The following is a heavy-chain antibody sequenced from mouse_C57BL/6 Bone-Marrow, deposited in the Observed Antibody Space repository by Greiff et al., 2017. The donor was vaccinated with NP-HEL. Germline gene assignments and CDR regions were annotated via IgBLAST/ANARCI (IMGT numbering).Heavy chain of an antibody. CDR2: IYPGGGYT. V-gene: IGHV1-63*01. J-gene: IGHJ3*01. Sequence: VQLQQSGAELVRPGTSVKMSCKASGYTFTNYWIGWAKQRPGHGLEWIGDIYPGGGYTNYNEKFKGKATLTADKSSSTAYMQFSSLTSEESAIYYCARGDTAQATGFAYWDRGTRVTVSA. CDR1: GYTFTNYW. CDR3: ARGDTAQATGFAY. D-gene: IGHD3-2*02.